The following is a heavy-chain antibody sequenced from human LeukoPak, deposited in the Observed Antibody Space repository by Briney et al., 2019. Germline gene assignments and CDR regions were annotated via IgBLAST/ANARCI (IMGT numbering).Heavy chain of an antibody. CDR3: ATKVVVVVAATPDPWFDP. D-gene: IGHD2-15*01. Sequence: SETLSLTCAVYGGSFSGYYWSWIRQPPGKGLEWIGEINHSGGTNYNPSLKSRVTISVDTSKNQFSLKLSSVTAADTAVYYCATKVVVVVAATPDPWFDPWGQGTLVTVSS. J-gene: IGHJ5*02. V-gene: IGHV4-34*01. CDR2: INHSGGT. CDR1: GGSFSGYY.